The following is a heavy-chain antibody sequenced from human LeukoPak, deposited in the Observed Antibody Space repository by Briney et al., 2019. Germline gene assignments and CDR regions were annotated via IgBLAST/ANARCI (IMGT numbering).Heavy chain of an antibody. J-gene: IGHJ4*02. Sequence: GGSLRLSCAASGFTVSSNYMSWVRQAPGKGLECVSVFYSGGDTYYADSVKGRFTISRDNAKNSLYLQMNSLRAEDTAVYYCARTTYTYYFDYWGQGTLVTVSS. CDR1: GFTVSSNY. D-gene: IGHD3-16*01. V-gene: IGHV3-66*01. CDR2: FYSGGDT. CDR3: ARTTYTYYFDY.